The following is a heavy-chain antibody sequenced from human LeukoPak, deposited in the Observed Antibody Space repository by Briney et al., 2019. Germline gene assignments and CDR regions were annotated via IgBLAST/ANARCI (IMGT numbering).Heavy chain of an antibody. CDR2: IYYSGST. Sequence: SETLSLTCTVSGGSISSYYWSWIRQPPGKGLEWIGYIYYSGSTNYNPSLKSRVTISVDTSKNQFSLKLSSVTAADTALYYCAKGLRSSGDQYWGQGTLVTVSS. D-gene: IGHD6-19*01. CDR3: AKGLRSSGDQY. J-gene: IGHJ4*02. V-gene: IGHV4-59*01. CDR1: GGSISSYY.